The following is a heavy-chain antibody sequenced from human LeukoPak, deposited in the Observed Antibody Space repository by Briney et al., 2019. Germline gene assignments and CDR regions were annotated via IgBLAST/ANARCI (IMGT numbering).Heavy chain of an antibody. D-gene: IGHD5-18*01. CDR3: AKFDGGQLWSPSYYYYMDV. Sequence: GSLRLSCAASGFTFSSYSMNWVRQAPGKGLEWVSSISSSSSYIYYADSVKGRFTISRDNAKNSLYLQMNSLRAEDTAVYYCAKFDGGQLWSPSYYYYMDVWGKGTTVTVSS. CDR1: GFTFSSYS. J-gene: IGHJ6*03. CDR2: ISSSSSYI. V-gene: IGHV3-21*04.